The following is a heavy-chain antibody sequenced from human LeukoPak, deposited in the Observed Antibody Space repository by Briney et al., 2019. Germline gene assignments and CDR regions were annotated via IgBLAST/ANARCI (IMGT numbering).Heavy chain of an antibody. CDR1: GGTFSGYA. V-gene: IGHV1-69*13. J-gene: IGHJ6*02. CDR3: ASGADYYYYGMDV. Sequence: SVKVSCKASGGTFSGYAISWVRQAPGQGLEWMGGIIPIFGTANYAQKIQGRVTITADEFTSTAYMELSSLRSEDTAVYYCASGADYYYYGMDVWGQGTTVSVSS. D-gene: IGHD1-26*01. CDR2: IIPIFGTA.